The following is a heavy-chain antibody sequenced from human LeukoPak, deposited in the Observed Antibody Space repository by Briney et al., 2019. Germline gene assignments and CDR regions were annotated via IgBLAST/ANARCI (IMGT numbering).Heavy chain of an antibody. V-gene: IGHV3-7*01. D-gene: IGHD4-17*01. CDR3: ARDPHYGAIDY. CDR2: INPDGSVR. CDR1: GLTLSNSW. Sequence: GGSLRLSCAASGLTLSNSWMSWVRQAPGKGLEWVADINPDGSVRYYVDSVKGRFTISRDNAENSLYLQMNSLRAEDTALYYCARDPHYGAIDYWGQGTLVTVSS. J-gene: IGHJ4*02.